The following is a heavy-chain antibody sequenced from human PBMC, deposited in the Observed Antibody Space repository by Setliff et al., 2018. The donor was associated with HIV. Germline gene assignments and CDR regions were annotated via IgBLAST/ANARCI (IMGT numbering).Heavy chain of an antibody. Sequence: ASVKVSCKAPGNFFNGDFLNWVRQAPGQGLEWMGWISAYIGDTKYAQRFQGRVTMTTDPSTPTAYMELSSLRSEDTAVYYCASAIVGLGYNFFSVDVWGKGTTVTVSS. V-gene: IGHV1-18*04. D-gene: IGHD1-26*01. J-gene: IGHJ6*04. CDR2: ISAYIGDT. CDR3: ASAIVGLGYNFFSVDV. CDR1: GNFFNGDF.